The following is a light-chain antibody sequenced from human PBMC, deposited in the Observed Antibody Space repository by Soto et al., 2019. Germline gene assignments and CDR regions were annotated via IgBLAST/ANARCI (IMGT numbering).Light chain of an antibody. CDR3: SSYTVTNHSV. J-gene: IGLJ1*01. CDR2: EVS. V-gene: IGLV2-8*01. CDR1: SSDVGGYNY. Sequence: QSVLTQPPSASGSPGQSVTISCTGTSSDVGGYNYVSWYQQHPGKAPKLMIYEVSKRPSGVPDRFSGSKSGNTASLTVSGLQAYFKDHYSSSSYTVTNHSVFRTGTKINV.